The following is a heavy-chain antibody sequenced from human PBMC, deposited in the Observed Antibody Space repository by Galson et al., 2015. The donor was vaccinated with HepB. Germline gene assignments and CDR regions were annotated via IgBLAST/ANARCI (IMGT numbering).Heavy chain of an antibody. CDR1: GATLNELS. Sequence: SVKVSCKVSGATLNELSLHWVRQAPGKGLEWMGGPDPGDDEIFYAEKFYGRVTMTEDTSSDTGYMELSNLRPEDTAVYYCTTDGGSSRGDVFDFWGQGTMVIVSS. CDR3: TTDGGSSRGDVFDF. D-gene: IGHD1-26*01. CDR2: PDPGDDEI. J-gene: IGHJ3*01. V-gene: IGHV1-24*01.